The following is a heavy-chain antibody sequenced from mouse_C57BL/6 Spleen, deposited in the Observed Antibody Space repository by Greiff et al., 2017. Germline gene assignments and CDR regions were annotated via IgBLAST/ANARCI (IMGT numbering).Heavy chain of an antibody. CDR2: ITHSGET. J-gene: IGHJ1*03. Sequence: QLQQSGPGLVKPSQSLFLTCSITGFPITSGYYWIWIRQSPGKPLEWMGYITHSGETFYNPSLQSPISITRETSKNQFFLQLYSVTTEDTAMYYCAGDYDGYWYFDVGSTGTAVTVSA. CDR3: AGDYDGYWYFDV. D-gene: IGHD2-3*01. CDR1: GFPITSGYY. V-gene: IGHV12-3*01.